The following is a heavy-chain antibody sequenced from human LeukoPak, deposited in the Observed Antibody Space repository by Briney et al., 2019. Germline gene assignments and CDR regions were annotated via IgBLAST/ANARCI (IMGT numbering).Heavy chain of an antibody. D-gene: IGHD6-13*01. Sequence: QPGGSLRLSCAASGFTFDDYAMHWVRQAPGKGLEWVSGISWNSGSIGYADSVKGRFTISRDNAKNSLYLQMNSLRAEDTAVYYCATFGRPLQRGNIAAAGIKDYWGQGTLVTVSS. CDR1: GFTFDDYA. V-gene: IGHV3-9*01. J-gene: IGHJ4*02. CDR3: ATFGRPLQRGNIAAAGIKDY. CDR2: ISWNSGSI.